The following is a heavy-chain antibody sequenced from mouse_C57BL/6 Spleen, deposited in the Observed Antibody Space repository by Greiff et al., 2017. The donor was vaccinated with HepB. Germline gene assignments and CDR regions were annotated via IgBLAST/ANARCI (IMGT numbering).Heavy chain of an antibody. CDR1: GFTFSSYA. J-gene: IGHJ1*03. V-gene: IGHV5-4*01. CDR2: ISDGGSYT. D-gene: IGHD1-1*01. CDR3: AREAFITTVVATGYFDV. Sequence: DVKLVESGGGLVKPGGSLKLSCAASGFTFSSYAMSWVRQTPEKRLEWVATISDGGSYTYYPDNVKGRFTISRDNAKNNLYLQMSHLKSEDTAMYYCAREAFITTVVATGYFDVWGTGTTVTVSS.